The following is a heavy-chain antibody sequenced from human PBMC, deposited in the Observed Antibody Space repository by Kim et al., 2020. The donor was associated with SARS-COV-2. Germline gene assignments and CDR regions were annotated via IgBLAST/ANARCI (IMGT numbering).Heavy chain of an antibody. CDR2: INDGGYNT. V-gene: IGHV3-23*01. D-gene: IGHD6-19*01. Sequence: GGSLRLSCAASGFTFSNYAMHWVRQAPGKGLEWVSSINDGGYNTYYADSVKGRFTIFRDNSKNTLYLQMNSLRAEDTAVYYCAKGDPGWAVAGTTDWGQGTLVTVSS. J-gene: IGHJ4*02. CDR3: AKGDPGWAVAGTTD. CDR1: GFTFSNYA.